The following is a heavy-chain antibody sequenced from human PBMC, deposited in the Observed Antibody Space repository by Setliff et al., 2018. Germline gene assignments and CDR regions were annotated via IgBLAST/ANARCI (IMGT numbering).Heavy chain of an antibody. CDR1: GFTFSSYE. D-gene: IGHD6-13*01. J-gene: IGHJ6*02. Sequence: LRLSCAASGFTFSSYEMNWVRQAPGKGLEWVSYISSSGITIYYADSVKGRFTISRDNAKNSLYLQMNSLRAEDTAVYYCARDKGSAAAGTAYYYGMDVWGQGTTVTVSS. V-gene: IGHV3-48*03. CDR2: ISSSGITI. CDR3: ARDKGSAAAGTAYYYGMDV.